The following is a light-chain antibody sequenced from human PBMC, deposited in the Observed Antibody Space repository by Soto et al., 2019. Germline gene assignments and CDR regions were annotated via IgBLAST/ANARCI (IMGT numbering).Light chain of an antibody. CDR1: SGHSSYS. CDR3: QTWATGIRV. J-gene: IGLJ3*02. V-gene: IGLV4-69*01. Sequence: QLVLTQSPSASASLGASVKFTCTLSSGHSSYSIAWHQQQPERGPRFLMKLNSDGSHTKGDGIPDRFSGSSSGAERYLTISSLQSEDEAVYYCQTWATGIRVFGGGTKLTVL. CDR2: LNSDGSH.